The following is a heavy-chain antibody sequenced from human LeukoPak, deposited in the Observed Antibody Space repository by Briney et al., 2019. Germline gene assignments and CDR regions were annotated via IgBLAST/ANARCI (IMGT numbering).Heavy chain of an antibody. V-gene: IGHV1-8*03. CDR2: MNPNSGHT. CDR1: GYTFTSYD. J-gene: IGHJ6*03. CDR3: TTDRGGLAPDPEVPKRVFFFYYMDV. D-gene: IGHD6-19*01. Sequence: ASVKVSCKASGYTFTSYDINWVRQATGQGLQWMGWMNPNSGHTGYAQKFQGRVTITRNTSISTAYMELSSLRSEDTAVYYCTTDRGGLAPDPEVPKRVFFFYYMDVWGKGTTVTVSS.